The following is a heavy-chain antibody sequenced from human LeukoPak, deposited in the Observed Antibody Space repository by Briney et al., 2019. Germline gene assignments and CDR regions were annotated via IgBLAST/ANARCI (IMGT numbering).Heavy chain of an antibody. V-gene: IGHV4-61*01. D-gene: IGHD3-22*01. Sequence: SGTLSLTCTVSGDSVSSGYYYLSWIRQPPGKGLDWITYMSPSGTTKYNPSLKSRVTTSVDTSRTQFSLRLSSVTAADTAVYYCARGQDDRSGTFDYWGQGILVTVSS. CDR1: GDSVSSGYYY. CDR3: ARGQDDRSGTFDY. J-gene: IGHJ4*02. CDR2: MSPSGTT.